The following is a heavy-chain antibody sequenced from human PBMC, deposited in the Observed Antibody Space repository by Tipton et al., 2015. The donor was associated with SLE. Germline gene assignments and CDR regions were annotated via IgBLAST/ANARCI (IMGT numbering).Heavy chain of an antibody. Sequence: TLSLTCAVYGGSFSGYYWSWIRQPPGKRLEWIGYIYYSGSTNYNPSLKSRVTISVDTSKNQFSLRLSSVTAADTAVYYCARDRFKAFDIWGQGTMVTVSS. CDR2: IYYSGST. D-gene: IGHD3-16*01. CDR1: GGSFSGYY. J-gene: IGHJ3*02. CDR3: ARDRFKAFDI. V-gene: IGHV4-59*01.